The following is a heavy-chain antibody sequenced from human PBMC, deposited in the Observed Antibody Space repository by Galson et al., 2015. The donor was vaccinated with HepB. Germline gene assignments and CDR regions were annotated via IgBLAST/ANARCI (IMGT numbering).Heavy chain of an antibody. J-gene: IGHJ4*02. D-gene: IGHD6-13*01. CDR2: IRSKANSYAT. V-gene: IGHV3-73*01. CDR1: GFTFSGSA. Sequence: SLRLSCAASGFTFSGSAMHWVRQASGKGLEWVGRIRSKANSYATAYAASVKGRFTISRDNSKNTLYLQMNSLRAEDTAVYYCARDLIAAAHWGQGTLVTVSS. CDR3: ARDLIAAAH.